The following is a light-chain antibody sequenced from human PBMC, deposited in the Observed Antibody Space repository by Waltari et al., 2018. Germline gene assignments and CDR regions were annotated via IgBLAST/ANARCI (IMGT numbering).Light chain of an antibody. V-gene: IGKV1-5*03. J-gene: IGKJ4*01. Sequence: DIQMTQSPSTLSASVGDRVTITCRASQSIGGWLAWYQQKPGKAPNLLIFKASFLEGGVPSRFSGSGSGTDFTLTISSLQPDDFATYYCQQYYELPLTFGGGTRVETK. CDR2: KAS. CDR1: QSIGGW. CDR3: QQYYELPLT.